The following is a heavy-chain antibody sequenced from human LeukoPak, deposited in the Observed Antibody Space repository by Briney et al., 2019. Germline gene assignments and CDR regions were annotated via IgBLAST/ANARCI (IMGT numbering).Heavy chain of an antibody. Sequence: ASVKVSCKASSYTFTSYGISWVRQAPGQGLEWMGWISAYNGNTNYAQKLQGRVTMTTDTSTSTAYMELRSLRSDDTAVYYCARDTLRYYDSSGYYWNYWGQGTLVTVSS. V-gene: IGHV1-18*01. CDR3: ARDTLRYYDSSGYYWNY. D-gene: IGHD3-22*01. CDR1: SYTFTSYG. CDR2: ISAYNGNT. J-gene: IGHJ4*02.